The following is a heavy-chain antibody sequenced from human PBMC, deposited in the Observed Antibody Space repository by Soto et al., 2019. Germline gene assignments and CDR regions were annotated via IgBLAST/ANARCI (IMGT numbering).Heavy chain of an antibody. CDR3: AKDRRAITMVRGVISNWFDP. CDR2: ISSSGSTI. D-gene: IGHD3-10*01. CDR1: GFTFSDYY. V-gene: IGHV3-11*01. Sequence: GSLRLSCAASGFTFSDYYMSWIRQAPGKGLEWVSYISSSGSTIYYADSVKGRFTISRDKAKNSLYLQMKSLRAEDTAVYYCAKDRRAITMVRGVISNWFDPWGQGTLVTVSS. J-gene: IGHJ5*02.